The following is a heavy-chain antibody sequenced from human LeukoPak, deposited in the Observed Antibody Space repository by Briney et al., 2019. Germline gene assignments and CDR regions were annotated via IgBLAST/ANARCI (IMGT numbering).Heavy chain of an antibody. V-gene: IGHV3-30*04. CDR3: ARDASAAGTDAFDI. J-gene: IGHJ3*02. Sequence: GRSLRLSCAASGFTFSSYAMRWVRQAPGKGLEWVAVISYDGSNKYYADSVKGRFTISRDNSKNTLYLQMNSLRAEDTAVYYCARDASAAGTDAFDIWGQGTMVTVSS. D-gene: IGHD6-13*01. CDR2: ISYDGSNK. CDR1: GFTFSSYA.